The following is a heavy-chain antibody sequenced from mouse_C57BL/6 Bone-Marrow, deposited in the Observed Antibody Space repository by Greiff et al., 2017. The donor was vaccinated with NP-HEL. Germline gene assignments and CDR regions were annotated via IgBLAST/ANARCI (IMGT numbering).Heavy chain of an antibody. V-gene: IGHV5-4*01. CDR2: ISDGGSYT. CDR3: AREGRGDY. Sequence: EVKLMESGGGLVKPGGSLKLSCAASGFTFSSYAMSWVRQTPEKRLEWVATISDGGSYTYYPDNVKGRFTISRDNDKNNLYLQMSHLKSEDTAMYYCAREGRGDYWGQGTLVTVSA. D-gene: IGHD3-3*01. CDR1: GFTFSSYA. J-gene: IGHJ3*01.